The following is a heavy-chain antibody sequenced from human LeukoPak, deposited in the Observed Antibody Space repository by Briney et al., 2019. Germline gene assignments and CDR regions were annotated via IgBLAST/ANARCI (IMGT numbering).Heavy chain of an antibody. D-gene: IGHD3-10*01. V-gene: IGHV3-48*01. J-gene: IGHJ4*02. CDR1: GFTFSSYS. CDR3: VRDQYYGSGSYDY. Sequence: GGSLRLSCAASGFTFSSYSMNWVRQAPGKGLEWVSYISSSSSTIYYADSVKGRFTISRDNAKNSLYLQMNSLRAEDTAVYYCVRDQYYGSGSYDYWGQGTLVTVSS. CDR2: ISSSSSTI.